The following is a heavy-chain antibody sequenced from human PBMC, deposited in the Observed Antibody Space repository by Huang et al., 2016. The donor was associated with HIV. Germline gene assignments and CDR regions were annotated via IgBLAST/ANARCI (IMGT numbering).Heavy chain of an antibody. CDR2: IRGSCHST. CDR3: AKDPSSPYGDSYFEP. J-gene: IGHJ4*02. V-gene: IGHV3-23*01. Sequence: EVQLLESGGGLVQPGGSLRLSCAASGFTFIDFAMSWVRQAPGKGLEWGSVIRGSCHSTYYADSVKGRFTISRDNSKNTLYLQMNKLRVEDTAVYFCAKDPSSPYGDSYFEPWGQGTLVTVSP. CDR1: GFTFIDFA. D-gene: IGHD4-17*01.